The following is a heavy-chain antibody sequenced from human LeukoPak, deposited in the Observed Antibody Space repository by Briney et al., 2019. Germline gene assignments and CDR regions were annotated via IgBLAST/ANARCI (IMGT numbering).Heavy chain of an antibody. V-gene: IGHV4-59*12. D-gene: IGHD3-16*02. CDR2: TYYSGSP. Sequence: PSESLSLTCTVSRGSISGYYWSWIRQPPGKGLEWIGYTYYSGSPNYNPSLKSRVTISVDTSKNQFSLKLSSVTAADTAVYYCARGPYMITFGGVIGYFDYWGQGTLVTVSS. J-gene: IGHJ4*02. CDR3: ARGPYMITFGGVIGYFDY. CDR1: RGSISGYY.